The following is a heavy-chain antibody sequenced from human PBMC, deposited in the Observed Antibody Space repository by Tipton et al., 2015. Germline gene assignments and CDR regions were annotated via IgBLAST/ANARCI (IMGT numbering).Heavy chain of an antibody. J-gene: IGHJ4*02. CDR1: GGSFSGYY. CDR3: ASQDIVLMVYGFDY. CDR2: INHSGST. D-gene: IGHD2-8*01. Sequence: TLSLTCAVYGGSFSGYYWNWIRQPPGKGLEWIGEINHSGSTNYNPSLKSRVTISVDTSKNQFSLKLSSVTAADTAVYYCASQDIVLMVYGFDYWGQGTLVTVSS. V-gene: IGHV4-34*01.